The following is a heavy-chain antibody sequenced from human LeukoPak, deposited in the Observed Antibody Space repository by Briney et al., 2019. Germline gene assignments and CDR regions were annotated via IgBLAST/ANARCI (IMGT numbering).Heavy chain of an antibody. CDR2: INPNSGGT. Sequence: GASVKVSCKASGYTFTGYYMHWVRQAPGQGLEWMGWINPNSGGTNYAQKFQGWVTMTRDTFISTAYMELSRLRSDDTAVYYCARSEPVVAARSWFDPWGQGTLVTVSS. V-gene: IGHV1-2*04. D-gene: IGHD2-15*01. CDR3: ARSEPVVAARSWFDP. CDR1: GYTFTGYY. J-gene: IGHJ5*02.